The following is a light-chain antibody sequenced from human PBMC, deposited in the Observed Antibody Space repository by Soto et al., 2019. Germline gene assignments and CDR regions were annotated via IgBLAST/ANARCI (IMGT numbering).Light chain of an antibody. Sequence: DIQLTQSPSFLSASVGDRVTITCRASQGITNHLAWYQQRPGKAPKLLIYAASTLQSGVPSRFSGSGSGTEFTLTISSLQPEDFASYYCQQLDSFPLTFGQGTRLENK. CDR3: QQLDSFPLT. CDR1: QGITNH. V-gene: IGKV1-9*01. CDR2: AAS. J-gene: IGKJ5*01.